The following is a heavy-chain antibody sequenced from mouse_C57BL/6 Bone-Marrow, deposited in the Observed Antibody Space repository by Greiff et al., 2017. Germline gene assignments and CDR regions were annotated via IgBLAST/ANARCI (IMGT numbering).Heavy chain of an antibody. CDR2: IWSGGST. CDR3: ARKTTVVPYYFDY. CDR1: GFSLTSYG. D-gene: IGHD1-1*01. V-gene: IGHV2-2*01. Sequence: VHLVESGPGLVQPSQSLSITCTVSGFSLTSYGVHWVRQSPGKGLEWLGVIWSGGSTDYNAAFISRLSISKDNSKSQVFFKMNSLQADDTAIYYCARKTTVVPYYFDYWGQGTTLTVSS. J-gene: IGHJ2*01.